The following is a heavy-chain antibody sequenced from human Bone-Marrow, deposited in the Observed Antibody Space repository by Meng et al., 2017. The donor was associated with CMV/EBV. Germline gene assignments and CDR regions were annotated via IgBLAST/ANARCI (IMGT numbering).Heavy chain of an antibody. Sequence: GESLKISCVASGFTFSSYEINWVRQAPGKGLEWVSTIYGSGGTTNYADSVKGRFTISRDDSRNTLYLQMNSLRVDDTAVFYCARGDSSTTWLVFDYWGLGTLVTVSS. CDR3: ARGDSSTTWLVFDY. CDR2: IYGSGGTT. J-gene: IGHJ4*02. D-gene: IGHD6-13*01. V-gene: IGHV3-23*01. CDR1: GFTFSSYE.